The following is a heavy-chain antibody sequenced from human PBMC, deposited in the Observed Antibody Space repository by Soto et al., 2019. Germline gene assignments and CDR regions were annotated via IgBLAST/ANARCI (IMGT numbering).Heavy chain of an antibody. Sequence: GGSLRLSCAASGFTFSDFRMQWVRQAPGKGLVWVSLINSDASSTTYADSVKGRFTISRDNSKSTVYLELNNLSAEDTAVYHCAKNQGVELVPLATVDWFDPWGQGSVVTVSS. V-gene: IGHV3-74*01. D-gene: IGHD1-26*01. CDR2: INSDASST. J-gene: IGHJ5*02. CDR1: GFTFSDFR. CDR3: AKNQGVELVPLATVDWFDP.